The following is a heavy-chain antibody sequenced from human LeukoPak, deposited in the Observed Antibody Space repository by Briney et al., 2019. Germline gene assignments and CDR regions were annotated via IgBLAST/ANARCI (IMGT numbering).Heavy chain of an antibody. J-gene: IGHJ5*02. CDR2: ISAYNGNT. V-gene: IGHV1-18*01. Sequence: GASVKVSCKASGYTFTSYGISWVRQAPGQGLEWMGWISAYNGNTNYAQKLQGRVTMTTDTSTSTAYMELRSLRSDDTAVYYCARVFYVMYSSSPEVMKTSYNWFDPWGQGTLVTVSS. CDR3: ARVFYVMYSSSPEVMKTSYNWFDP. D-gene: IGHD6-6*01. CDR1: GYTFTSYG.